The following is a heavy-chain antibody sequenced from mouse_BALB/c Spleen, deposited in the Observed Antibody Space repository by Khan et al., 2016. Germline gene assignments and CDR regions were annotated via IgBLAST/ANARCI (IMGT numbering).Heavy chain of an antibody. D-gene: IGHD2-4*01. CDR1: GYSITSDYA. V-gene: IGHV3-2*02. Sequence: EVQLQESGPGLVKPSQSLSLTCTVTGYSITSDYAWNWIRQFPGNKLEWMGYISYSGSTSYNPSLKSRISITRDTSKNQFFLQLNSVTTEDTARYYCSRHDYDGAWFAYWGQGTLVTVSA. J-gene: IGHJ3*01. CDR3: SRHDYDGAWFAY. CDR2: ISYSGST.